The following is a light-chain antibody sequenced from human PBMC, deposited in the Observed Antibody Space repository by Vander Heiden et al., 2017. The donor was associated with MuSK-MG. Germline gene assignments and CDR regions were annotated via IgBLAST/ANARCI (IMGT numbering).Light chain of an antibody. V-gene: IGKV4-1*01. Sequence: DIVMTQSPDSLAVSLGERATINCKSSQSILYGSNSNNYLAWYQQKPGQPPKLLIYWASTRESGVPDRFSGSGSGTDFTLTITSLQAEDVAVYYCQQEDSSPYTFGGGTKVEIK. CDR3: QQEDSSPYT. CDR2: WAS. CDR1: QSILYGSNSNNY. J-gene: IGKJ4*01.